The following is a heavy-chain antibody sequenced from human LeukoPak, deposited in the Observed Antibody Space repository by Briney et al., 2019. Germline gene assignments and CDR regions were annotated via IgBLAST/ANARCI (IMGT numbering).Heavy chain of an antibody. D-gene: IGHD4-17*01. CDR3: AAGTVTMYRWFDP. V-gene: IGHV4-4*09. Sequence: SETLSLTCTVSGGSISSYYWGWIRQPPGKGLEWIGYTYTSGSTNYNPSLKSRVTISVDTSKNQFSLKLSSVTAADTAVYYCAAGTVTMYRWFDPWGQGTLVTVSS. CDR2: TYTSGST. CDR1: GGSISSYY. J-gene: IGHJ5*02.